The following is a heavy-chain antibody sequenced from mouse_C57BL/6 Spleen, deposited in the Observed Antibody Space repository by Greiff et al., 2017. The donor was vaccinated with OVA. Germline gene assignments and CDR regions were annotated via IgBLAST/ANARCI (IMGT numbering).Heavy chain of an antibody. CDR3: AREALYYGSSYDY. Sequence: VQLQQPGTELVKPGASVKLSCKASGYTFTSYWMHWVKQRPGQGLEWIGNINPSNGGTNYNEKFKSKATLTVDKSSSTAYMQLSSPTSEDSAVYYCAREALYYGSSYDYWGQGTTLTVSS. CDR2: INPSNGGT. J-gene: IGHJ2*01. V-gene: IGHV1-53*01. CDR1: GYTFTSYW. D-gene: IGHD1-1*01.